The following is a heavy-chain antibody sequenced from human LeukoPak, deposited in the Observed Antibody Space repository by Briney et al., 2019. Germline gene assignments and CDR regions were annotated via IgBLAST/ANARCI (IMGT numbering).Heavy chain of an antibody. Sequence: GGSLRLSCAASGFTFSDYYMSWIRQAPGKGLEWVSYISSSGSTIYYADSVKGRFTISRDNSKNTLYLQMNSLRAEDTAVYYCARDPGKHITSDYWGQGTLVTVSS. CDR3: ARDPGKHITSDY. CDR2: ISSSGSTI. CDR1: GFTFSDYY. D-gene: IGHD3-10*01. V-gene: IGHV3-11*04. J-gene: IGHJ4*02.